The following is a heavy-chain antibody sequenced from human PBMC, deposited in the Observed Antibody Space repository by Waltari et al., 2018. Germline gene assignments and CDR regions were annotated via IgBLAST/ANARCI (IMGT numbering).Heavy chain of an antibody. D-gene: IGHD1-1*01. J-gene: IGHJ6*03. CDR3: ARAIPETGTLYYMDV. Sequence: QVQLQESGPGLVKPSETLSLTCAVSGYSISSGYYWGWIRQPPGKGLEWIGSIYHSGSTYYHPSLKSRVTISVDTSKNQFSLKLSSVTAADTAVYYCARAIPETGTLYYMDVWGKGTTVTVSS. CDR2: IYHSGST. V-gene: IGHV4-38-2*01. CDR1: GYSISSGYY.